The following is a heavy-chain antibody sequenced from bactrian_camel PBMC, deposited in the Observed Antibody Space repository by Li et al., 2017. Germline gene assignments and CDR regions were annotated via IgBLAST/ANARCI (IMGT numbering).Heavy chain of an antibody. D-gene: IGHD1*01. Sequence: QLVESGGGLVQAGGSLRLSCVASEYDYSGYCMGWFRQTPGKEREVVAAIENDGTTNYTNAVKGRFTISRDKAKNTLYLQMTSLNPEDTAMYYCAAKRFAFSDSCPRNRNEFDFWGQGTQVTVS. J-gene: IGHJ4*01. CDR3: AAKRFAFSDSCPRNRNEFDF. CDR2: IENDGTT. V-gene: IGHV3S53*01. CDR1: EYDYSGYC.